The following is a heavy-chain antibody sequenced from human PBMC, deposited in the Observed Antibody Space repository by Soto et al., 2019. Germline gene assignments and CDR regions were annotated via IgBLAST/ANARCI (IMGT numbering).Heavy chain of an antibody. J-gene: IGHJ4*02. D-gene: IGHD6-13*01. V-gene: IGHV3-23*01. CDR2: ISGSGGST. Sequence: SGGSLRLSCAASGFTFSSYAMSWVRQAPGKGLEWVSAISGSGGSTYYADSVKGRFTISRDNSKNTLYLQMNSLRAEDTAVYYRANAIGAAGLFDYWGQGTLVTVS. CDR1: GFTFSSYA. CDR3: ANAIGAAGLFDY.